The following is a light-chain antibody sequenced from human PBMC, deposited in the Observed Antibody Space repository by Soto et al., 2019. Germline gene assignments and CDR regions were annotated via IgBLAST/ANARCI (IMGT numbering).Light chain of an antibody. V-gene: IGLV4-69*01. CDR3: QTWGYGIVV. J-gene: IGLJ2*01. CDR1: SGHSNYA. CDR2: LNSDGSH. Sequence: QSVLTQSPSASASLGASVKLTCTLSSGHSNYAIAWHQQQSEKGPRYLMKLNSDGSHNKGDGIPDRFSGSSSGAERYLTISSLQSEDEADYYCQTWGYGIVVVGGGTKLTVL.